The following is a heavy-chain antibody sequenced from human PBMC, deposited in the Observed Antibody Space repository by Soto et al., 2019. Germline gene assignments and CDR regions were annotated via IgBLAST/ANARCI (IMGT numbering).Heavy chain of an antibody. Sequence: PGGSLRLSCAASGFTFRSYAMTWVRQAPGKGLEWVSVISYNGANTYYADSVKDRFTVSRDNSKDTVQLQLRCLRSEDTAIYYLAIGIMGPTACYFEFW. D-gene: IGHD3-16*01. J-gene: IGHJ4*01. CDR1: GFTFRSYA. CDR2: ISYNGANT. V-gene: IGHV3-23*01. CDR3: AIGIMGPTACYFEF.